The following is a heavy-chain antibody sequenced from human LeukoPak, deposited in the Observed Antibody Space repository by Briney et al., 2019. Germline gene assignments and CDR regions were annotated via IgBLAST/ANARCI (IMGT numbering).Heavy chain of an antibody. Sequence: ASVKVSCKASGYTFTGYYMHWVRQAPGQGLEWMGWINPNSGGTNYAQKFQGRVTMTRDTSISTAYMELGRLRSDDTAVYYCARDYYDSSGYLSYWGQGTLVTVPS. V-gene: IGHV1-2*02. D-gene: IGHD3-22*01. CDR3: ARDYYDSSGYLSY. J-gene: IGHJ4*02. CDR1: GYTFTGYY. CDR2: INPNSGGT.